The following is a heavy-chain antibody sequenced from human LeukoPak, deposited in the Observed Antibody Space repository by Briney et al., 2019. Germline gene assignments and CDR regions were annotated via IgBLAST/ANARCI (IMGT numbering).Heavy chain of an antibody. CDR2: IYYSGST. V-gene: IGHV4-59*01. Sequence: SETLSLTCTVSGGSISSYYWSWIRQPPGKGLEWIGYIYYSGSTNYNPSLKSRVTISVDTSKNQFSLKLSSVTAADTAVYYCARDQGWFDPWGQGTLVTVSS. CDR1: GGSISSYY. J-gene: IGHJ5*02. CDR3: ARDQGWFDP.